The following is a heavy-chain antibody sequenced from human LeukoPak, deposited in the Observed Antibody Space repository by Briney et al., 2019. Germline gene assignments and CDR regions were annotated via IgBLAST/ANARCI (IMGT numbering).Heavy chain of an antibody. J-gene: IGHJ6*02. CDR2: ISGGGGST. Sequence: GGSLRLSCAASGFTFSSYAMSWVRQAPGKGLEWVSAISGGGGSTYYADSVKGRFTISRDNSKNTLYLQMNSLRAEDTAVYYCASGSDSSSWSPYYYNMDVWGQGTTVTVSS. V-gene: IGHV3-23*01. CDR3: ASGSDSSSWSPYYYNMDV. CDR1: GFTFSSYA. D-gene: IGHD6-13*01.